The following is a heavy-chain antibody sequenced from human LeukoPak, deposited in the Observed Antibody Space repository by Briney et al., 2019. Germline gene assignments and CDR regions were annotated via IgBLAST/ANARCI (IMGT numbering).Heavy chain of an antibody. CDR2: IYSSGSN. V-gene: IGHV4-4*07. Sequence: KPSETLSLTCTVSGGSISGYFWSWIRQPAGKGLEWIGRIYSSGSNNYNPSPKSRVTMSLDTSKNHLSLNLSSVTAADTAVYYCAREPTSGREPTSGRPLDYWGQGTLVTVSS. D-gene: IGHD5-12*01. CDR3: AREPTSGREPTSGRPLDY. CDR1: GGSISGYF. J-gene: IGHJ4*02.